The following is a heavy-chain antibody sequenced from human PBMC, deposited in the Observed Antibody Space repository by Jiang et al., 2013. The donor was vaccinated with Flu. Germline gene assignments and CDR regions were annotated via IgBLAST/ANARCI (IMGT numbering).Heavy chain of an antibody. J-gene: IGHJ4*02. CDR1: GFTFSSYS. V-gene: IGHV3-48*02. Sequence: RLSCAASGFTFSSYSMNWVRQAPGKGLEWVSYISSSSSTIYYADSVKGRFTISRDNAKNSLYLQMNSLRDEDTAVYYCARILITFGGVIPNDYWGQGTLVTVSS. CDR3: ARILITFGGVIPNDY. D-gene: IGHD3-16*02. CDR2: ISSSSSTI.